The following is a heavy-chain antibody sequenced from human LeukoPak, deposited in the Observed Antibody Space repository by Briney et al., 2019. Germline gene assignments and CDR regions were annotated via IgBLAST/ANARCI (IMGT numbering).Heavy chain of an antibody. CDR2: ISSSSTHI. CDR1: GFPFRSYS. J-gene: IGHJ4*02. D-gene: IGHD3-10*01. CDR3: ARAEGSVSSFDY. Sequence: NPGGSLRLSCAASGFPFRSYSMNWVRQAPGKGLEWVSSISSSSTHIYYADSVKGRFTISRDNAKNSLYLQMNSLRVEDTAVYYCARAEGSVSSFDYWGQGTLVTVSS. V-gene: IGHV3-21*01.